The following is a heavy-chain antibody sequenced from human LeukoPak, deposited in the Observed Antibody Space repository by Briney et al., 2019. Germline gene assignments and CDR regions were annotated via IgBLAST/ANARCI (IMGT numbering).Heavy chain of an antibody. CDR2: IKQDGSEK. J-gene: IGHJ4*02. D-gene: IGHD2-2*02. V-gene: IGHV3-7*01. CDR3: ARDLSRTYTVDY. CDR1: GFIFSSYT. Sequence: GGSLRLSCAASGFIFSSYTMSWVRQAPGKGLEWVANIKQDGSEKYYVDSVKGRFTISRDNAKNTLYLQMNSLRAEDTAVYFCARDLSRTYTVDYWGQGTLVTVSS.